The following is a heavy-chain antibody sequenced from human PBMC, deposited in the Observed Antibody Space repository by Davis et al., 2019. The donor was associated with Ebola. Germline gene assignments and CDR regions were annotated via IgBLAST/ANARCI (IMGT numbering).Heavy chain of an antibody. CDR3: ARVNILTGYNSHRYYGMDV. CDR2: LSRASSYI. D-gene: IGHD3-9*01. CDR1: GFSFSSYT. V-gene: IGHV3-21*01. Sequence: GESLKISCAASGFSFSSYTLTWVRQAPGKGLEWVSSLSRASSYIYYADSVKGRFTISRDDAKNSLSLQMNSLRAEDTAVYFCARVNILTGYNSHRYYGMDVWGKGTTVTVSS. J-gene: IGHJ6*04.